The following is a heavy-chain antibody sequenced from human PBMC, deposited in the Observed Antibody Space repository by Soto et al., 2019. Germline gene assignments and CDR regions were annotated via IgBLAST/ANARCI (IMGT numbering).Heavy chain of an antibody. J-gene: IGHJ4*02. V-gene: IGHV3-23*01. CDR2: ISGSGDRT. CDR3: AKGGPVGPYVDY. CDR1: GFTFSSNA. D-gene: IGHD1-26*01. Sequence: EVQVLESGGGLVQPGGSLRLSCAASGFTFSSNAMSWVRQAPGKGLEWVSAISGSGDRTWYADSVKGRFIISRDNSKNTVYVQMSSLRAEDTAIYYCAKGGPVGPYVDYWGQGTLVTVSS.